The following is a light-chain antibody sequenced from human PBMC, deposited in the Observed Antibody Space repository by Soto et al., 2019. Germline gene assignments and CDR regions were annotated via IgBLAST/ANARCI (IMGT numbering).Light chain of an antibody. CDR3: QSYDSSLSVV. J-gene: IGLJ2*01. V-gene: IGLV1-40*01. CDR1: SSNIGAGYD. CDR2: GNS. Sequence: QAVVTQPPSVSGAPGQRVTISCTGSSSNIGAGYDVHWYQQLPGTAPKLLIYGNSNRPSGVPDRFSGSKSGTSASLAITGLQAADEDDYSCQSYDSSLSVVFGGGTKLTVL.